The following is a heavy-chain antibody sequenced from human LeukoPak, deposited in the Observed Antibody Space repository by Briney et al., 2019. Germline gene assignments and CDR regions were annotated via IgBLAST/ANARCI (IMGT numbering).Heavy chain of an antibody. J-gene: IGHJ6*03. CDR2: ISPIFGTA. CDR1: GGTFSSYA. D-gene: IGHD3-3*01. V-gene: IGHV1-69*05. CDR3: PRSGQYYDFWSGRFGYMDV. Sequence: SVKVSCKASGGTFSSYAISWVRQAPGQGLEWLGRISPIFGTANSAQEVQGRVTITTDESTSTAYMELNSLRAEDKAVYYCPRSGQYYDFWSGRFGYMDVWGKGTMITVSS.